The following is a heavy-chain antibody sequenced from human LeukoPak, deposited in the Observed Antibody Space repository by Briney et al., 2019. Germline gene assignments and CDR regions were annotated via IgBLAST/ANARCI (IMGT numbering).Heavy chain of an antibody. CDR1: GGSISSSSYY. J-gene: IGHJ3*02. CDR2: IYYSGST. V-gene: IGHV4-39*07. Sequence: SETLSLTCTVSGGSISSSSYYWGWIRQPPGKGLEWIGSIYYSGSTYYNPSLKSRVTISVDTSKNHFSLKLSSVTAPDTAVYYCARDQNGGNGRDDAFDIWGQGTMVTVSS. D-gene: IGHD1-1*01. CDR3: ARDQNGGNGRDDAFDI.